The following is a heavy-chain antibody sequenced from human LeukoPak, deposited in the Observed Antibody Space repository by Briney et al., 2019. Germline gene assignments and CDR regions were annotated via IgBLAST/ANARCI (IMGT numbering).Heavy chain of an antibody. J-gene: IGHJ4*02. V-gene: IGHV3-11*01. CDR2: TYGGSTTT. Sequence: GRSLRLSCAASGFSFSDYYMSWIRQAPGKGLEWVSYTYGGSTTTYYADSVKGRFTISKDNAKDSLFLEINSLRAEDTAVYYCARGDLHRYPDSWGQGTLVTVSA. D-gene: IGHD2-21*02. CDR1: GFSFSDYY. CDR3: ARGDLHRYPDS.